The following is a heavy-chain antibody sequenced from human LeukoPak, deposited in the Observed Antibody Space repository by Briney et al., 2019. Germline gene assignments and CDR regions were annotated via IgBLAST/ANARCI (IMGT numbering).Heavy chain of an antibody. J-gene: IGHJ2*01. D-gene: IGHD2-21*01. V-gene: IGHV1-46*01. CDR1: GYNFTNYY. CDR2: INPTDGST. CDR3: ASAFCGGGSGCSMEDRFWYFGL. Sequence: ASVKVSCKASGYNFTNYYLQWVRQAPGQGLEWLGIINPTDGSTVSAQRVQGRVTMTRDMSASTAHIELSSLRSEDTGVYYCASAFCGGGSGCSMEDRFWYFGLWGRGTRVTVSS.